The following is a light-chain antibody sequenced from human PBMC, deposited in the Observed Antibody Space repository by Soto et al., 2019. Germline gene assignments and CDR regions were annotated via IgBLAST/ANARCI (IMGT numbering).Light chain of an antibody. Sequence: EIVLTQSPATLSLSPGERATLSCRASQSVSSSLAWYQQKPSQAPRLLIYDASNRATGTPARFSGSGSGTDFTLTITSLGSGDFAVYYCQQHSNSLTFGGGIGVDIK. J-gene: IGKJ4*01. CDR2: DAS. CDR3: QQHSNSLT. CDR1: QSVSSS. V-gene: IGKV3-11*01.